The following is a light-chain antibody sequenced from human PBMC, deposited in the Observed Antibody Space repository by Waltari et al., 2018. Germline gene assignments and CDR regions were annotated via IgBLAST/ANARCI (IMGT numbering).Light chain of an antibody. V-gene: IGLV3-1*01. J-gene: IGLJ2*01. CDR2: QDK. Sequence: SYELTQPLSVSVSPGQTAKITCTGDNLGNKYVSWYHQKAGQSPVLVIYQDKYRPSGIPGRSSGSGTNSGNTATRTIRRTQSMDEGDYYCQVWDRTKVIFGGGTKLTVL. CDR1: NLGNKY. CDR3: QVWDRTKVI.